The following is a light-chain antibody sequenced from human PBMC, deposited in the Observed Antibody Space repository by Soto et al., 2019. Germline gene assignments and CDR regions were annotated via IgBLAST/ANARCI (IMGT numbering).Light chain of an antibody. V-gene: IGKV3-11*01. CDR3: QQRSNWPLT. J-gene: IGKJ4*01. CDR2: DAS. Sequence: ENMLTQSPATLSLSTGERATLSCRASQSVSSYLAWYQQKPGQAPRLLIYDASNRATGIPARFSGSGSGTDFTLTISSLEPEDFAVYYCQQRSNWPLTFGGGTKVDI. CDR1: QSVSSY.